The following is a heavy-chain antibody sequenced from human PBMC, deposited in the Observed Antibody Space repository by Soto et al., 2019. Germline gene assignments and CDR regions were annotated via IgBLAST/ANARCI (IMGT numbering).Heavy chain of an antibody. V-gene: IGHV3-23*01. Sequence: PGGSLRLSCAASGFTFSNYAMSWVRQAPGKGLEWVSTISGSGVRTYYADSVKGRLTISRDNSKNTLFLQMNSLRVEDTAVYYCVKDDRILGRRYFDLWGRGTLVTVSS. CDR3: VKDDRILGRRYFDL. D-gene: IGHD2-15*01. J-gene: IGHJ2*01. CDR1: GFTFSNYA. CDR2: ISGSGVRT.